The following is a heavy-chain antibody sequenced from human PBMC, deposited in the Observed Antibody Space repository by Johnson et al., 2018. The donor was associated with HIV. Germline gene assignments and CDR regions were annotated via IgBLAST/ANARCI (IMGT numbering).Heavy chain of an antibody. V-gene: IGHV3-30-3*01. J-gene: IGHJ3*02. CDR1: GFTFSNSA. CDR3: ARDRSLWFRELWPRDAFDM. Sequence: QMLLVESGGGVVQPGRALRLSCAASGFTFSNSAMHWVRQAPGKGLEWVAVISYDGDNISYADSVKGRFTISRDNSKNTLYLQMNSLRVADTAVYYCARDRSLWFRELWPRDAFDMWGQGTKITVSS. CDR2: ISYDGDNI. D-gene: IGHD3-10*01.